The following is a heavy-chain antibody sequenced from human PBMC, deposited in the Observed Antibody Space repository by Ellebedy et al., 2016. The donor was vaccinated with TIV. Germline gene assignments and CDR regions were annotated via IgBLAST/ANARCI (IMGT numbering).Heavy chain of an antibody. D-gene: IGHD6-6*01. CDR2: ISGSGVNI. V-gene: IGHV3-23*01. CDR3: AKGDSSPSEWNSFYGMDV. Sequence: GESLKISCAASGFTFSSYSMNWVRQAPGKGLEWVSVISGSGVNIFYADSVKGRFTISRDNFKNTLYLQMNSLRTEDTAVYDCAKGDSSPSEWNSFYGMDVWGQGTTVTVSS. J-gene: IGHJ6*02. CDR1: GFTFSSYS.